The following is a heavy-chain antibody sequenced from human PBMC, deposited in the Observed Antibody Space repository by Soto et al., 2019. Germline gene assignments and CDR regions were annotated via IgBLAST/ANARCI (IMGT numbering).Heavy chain of an antibody. CDR1: GFTFDDYA. D-gene: IGHD6-19*01. V-gene: IGHV3-9*01. CDR2: ISWNSGSI. Sequence: GGSLRLSCAASGFTFDDYAMHWVRQAPGNGLEWVSGISWNSGSIGYADSVKGRFTISRDNAKNSLYLQMNSLRAEDTALYYCAKDINPSIAVAGTWTYWGQGTLVTVSS. CDR3: AKDINPSIAVAGTWTY. J-gene: IGHJ4*02.